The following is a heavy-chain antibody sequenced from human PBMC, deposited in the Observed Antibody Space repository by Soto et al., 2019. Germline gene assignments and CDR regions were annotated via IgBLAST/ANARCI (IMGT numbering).Heavy chain of an antibody. CDR1: GYTFTGYY. D-gene: IGHD2-15*01. CDR3: ARVGLASGGSSNQYYYYGMDV. CDR2: INPNSGGT. Sequence: ASVKVSCKASGYTFTGYYMHWVRQAPGQGLEWMGWINPNSGGTNYAQKFQGRVTMTRDTSISTAYMELSRLRSDDTAVYYCARVGLASGGSSNQYYYYGMDVWRQGTTVTVSS. V-gene: IGHV1-2*02. J-gene: IGHJ6*02.